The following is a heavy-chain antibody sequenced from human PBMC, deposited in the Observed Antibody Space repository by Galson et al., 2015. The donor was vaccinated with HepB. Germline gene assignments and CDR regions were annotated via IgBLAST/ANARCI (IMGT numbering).Heavy chain of an antibody. J-gene: IGHJ4*02. D-gene: IGHD2-2*01. CDR3: ARGRGAYCSSTSCHPPYFDY. CDR1: TFIFSTYS. CDR2: ISSSSTTI. V-gene: IGHV3-48*01. Sequence: SLRLSCAASTFIFSTYSMNWVRQAPGKGLEWVSYISSSSTTIYYADSVKGRFTISRENAKNSLYLQMNSLRAGDTAVYYCARGRGAYCSSTSCHPPYFDYWGQGTLVTVSS.